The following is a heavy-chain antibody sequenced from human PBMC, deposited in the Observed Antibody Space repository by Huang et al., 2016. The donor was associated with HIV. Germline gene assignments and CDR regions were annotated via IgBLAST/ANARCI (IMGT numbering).Heavy chain of an antibody. D-gene: IGHD6-19*01. Sequence: QVQLVESGGGVVQPGRSMRLSCAASGFTFSSYGMHWVRTARGKVREGVEVIWYEGSSKYYADSVKGRFTISRDNSKNTLYLQMNSLKTEDTAVYYCALKGDSSGWEYFRHWGQGTLVTVSS. CDR1: GFTFSSYG. J-gene: IGHJ1*01. CDR3: ALKGDSSGWEYFRH. CDR2: IWYEGSSK. V-gene: IGHV3-33*08.